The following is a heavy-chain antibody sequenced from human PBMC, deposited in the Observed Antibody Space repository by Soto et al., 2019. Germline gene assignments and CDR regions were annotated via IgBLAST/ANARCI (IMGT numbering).Heavy chain of an antibody. J-gene: IGHJ4*02. CDR1: GFMFTNCY. V-gene: IGHV1-46*01. Sequence: QVQLVQSGAEVKKPGASVKLSCKAFGFMFTNCYMHWVRQAPGQGLEWMGVINPSDGGTAYAQRFQGRVTITMDTFTSTVYMELSSLTSEDTALYYCAIEVGATDYWGQGTLVTVSS. CDR2: INPSDGGT. CDR3: AIEVGATDY. D-gene: IGHD1-26*01.